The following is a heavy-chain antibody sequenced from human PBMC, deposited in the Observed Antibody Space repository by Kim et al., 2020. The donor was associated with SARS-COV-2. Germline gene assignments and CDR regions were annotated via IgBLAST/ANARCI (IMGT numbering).Heavy chain of an antibody. J-gene: IGHJ4*02. CDR2: IINSGGTT. CDR3: AKTLPDYGDLFDY. V-gene: IGHV3-23*01. D-gene: IGHD4-17*01. CDR1: GFTFRSNS. Sequence: GGSLRLSCAASGFTFRSNSMTWVRQAPGKGLEWVSGIINSGGTTYYADSVKGRFTISRDNSKNTLYLQMNSLRVEDTAVYYCAKTLPDYGDLFDYWGQGTLVTVSS.